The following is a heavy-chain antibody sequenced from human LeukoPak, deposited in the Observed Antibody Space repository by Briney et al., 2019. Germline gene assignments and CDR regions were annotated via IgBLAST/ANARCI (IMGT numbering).Heavy chain of an antibody. V-gene: IGHV1-3*01. D-gene: IGHD3-10*01. J-gene: IGHJ5*02. CDR1: GYTFTSYA. Sequence: ASVKVSSKASGYTFTSYAMHWVRQAPGQRLEWMGWINAGNGNTKYSQKFQGRVTITRDTSASTAYMELSSLRSEDTAVYYCARDLLWFGADNWFDPWGQGTLVTVSS. CDR2: INAGNGNT. CDR3: ARDLLWFGADNWFDP.